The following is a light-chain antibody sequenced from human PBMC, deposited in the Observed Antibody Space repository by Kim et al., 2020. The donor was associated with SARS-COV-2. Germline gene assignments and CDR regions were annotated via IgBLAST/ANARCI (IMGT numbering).Light chain of an antibody. V-gene: IGLV3-21*04. CDR3: QVWDSGINSPV. CDR2: YDS. J-gene: IGLJ3*02. CDR1: NIGSKS. Sequence: APGNTARITCGGKNIGSKSVHWYQQKPGQAPVLVIHYDSDRPSGIPDRLSGSNSGNTAALIISRVEAGDEADYHCQVWDSGINSPVFGGGTQLTVL.